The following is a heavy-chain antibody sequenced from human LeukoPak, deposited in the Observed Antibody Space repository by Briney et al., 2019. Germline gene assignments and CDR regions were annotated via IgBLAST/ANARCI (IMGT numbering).Heavy chain of an antibody. D-gene: IGHD5-18*01. CDR1: GGSISSYY. V-gene: IGHV4-59*12. J-gene: IGHJ4*02. Sequence: SETLSLTCTVSGGSISSYYWSWIRQPPGKGLEWVGYIYYSGSTNYNPSLKRRVTISVDTSKNQFSLKLSSVTAADTAVYYCARAGADTAMLALFDYWGQGTLVTVSS. CDR2: IYYSGST. CDR3: ARAGADTAMLALFDY.